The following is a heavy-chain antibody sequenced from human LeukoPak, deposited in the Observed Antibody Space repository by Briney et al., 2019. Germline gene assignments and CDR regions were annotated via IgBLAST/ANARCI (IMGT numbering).Heavy chain of an antibody. Sequence: GASVKVSCKASGCTFTSYYMHWVRQAPGQGLEWMGIINPSGGSTGYAQKFQGRVTMTRDMSTSTVYMELSSLRSEDTAVYYCAREGPGGYYDSSGYYFYWGQGTLVTVSS. CDR3: AREGPGGYYDSSGYYFY. CDR1: GCTFTSYY. J-gene: IGHJ4*02. CDR2: INPSGGST. V-gene: IGHV1-46*01. D-gene: IGHD3-22*01.